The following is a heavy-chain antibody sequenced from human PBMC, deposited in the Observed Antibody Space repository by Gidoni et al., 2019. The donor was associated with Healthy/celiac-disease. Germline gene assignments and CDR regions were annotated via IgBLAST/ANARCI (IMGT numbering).Heavy chain of an antibody. Sequence: QLQLQESGPGLVKPSETLSLTCTVSGGTIGSSSYYWGWIRQLPGKGLEWIGSIYYSGSTYYNPSLKSRVTISVDTSKNQFSLKLSSVTAADTAVYYCARGGYDFWSGYIDYWGQGTLVTVSS. J-gene: IGHJ4*02. CDR3: ARGGYDFWSGYIDY. D-gene: IGHD3-3*01. CDR1: GGTIGSSSYY. V-gene: IGHV4-39*01. CDR2: IYYSGST.